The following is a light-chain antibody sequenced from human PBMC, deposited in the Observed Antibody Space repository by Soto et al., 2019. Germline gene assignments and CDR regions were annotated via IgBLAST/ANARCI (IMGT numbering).Light chain of an antibody. CDR3: RSYTSTTTRV. CDR2: EVS. Sequence: QSLLTQTACVSGSPGQSITISCTGTISDVGGYNYVSWYQQHPGKGPKLMIYEVSNRPSGVSNRFSGSKSGNTATLTISGLQAEDEADYYCRSYTSTTTRVFGTGTKVTVL. J-gene: IGLJ1*01. V-gene: IGLV2-14*03. CDR1: ISDVGGYNY.